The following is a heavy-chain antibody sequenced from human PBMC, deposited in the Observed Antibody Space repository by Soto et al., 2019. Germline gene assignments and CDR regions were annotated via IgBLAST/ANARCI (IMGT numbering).Heavy chain of an antibody. Sequence: PSETLSLTCTVSGGSISSYYWSWIRQPPGKGLEWIGYIYYSGSTNYNPSLKSRVTISVDTSKNQFSLKLSSVTAADTAVYYCARVDYDSSGYYRTRIPIFDYWGQGTLVTVSS. CDR2: IYYSGST. CDR3: ARVDYDSSGYYRTRIPIFDY. J-gene: IGHJ4*02. D-gene: IGHD3-22*01. CDR1: GGSISSYY. V-gene: IGHV4-59*01.